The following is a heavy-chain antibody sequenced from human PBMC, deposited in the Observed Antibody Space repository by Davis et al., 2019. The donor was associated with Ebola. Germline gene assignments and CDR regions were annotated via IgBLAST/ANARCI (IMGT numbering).Heavy chain of an antibody. Sequence: PGGSLRLSCAASGFTVSSNYMSWVRQAPGKGLEWVSVIYSGGSTYYADSVKGRFIISRDNAKNSVYLQMNSLRDEDTAVYYCTRDIATVVFDYWGQGTLVTVSS. CDR1: GFTVSSNY. V-gene: IGHV3-53*01. D-gene: IGHD2-15*01. J-gene: IGHJ4*02. CDR2: IYSGGST. CDR3: TRDIATVVFDY.